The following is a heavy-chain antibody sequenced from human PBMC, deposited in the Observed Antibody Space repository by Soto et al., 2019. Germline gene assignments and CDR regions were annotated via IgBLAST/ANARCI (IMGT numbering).Heavy chain of an antibody. CDR2: TYYRSKWYN. Sequence: SQTLSLTCAISGDSVSINSAAWNWIRQSPSRGLEWLGRTYYRSKWYNDYAVSVKSRITINPDTSKNQFSLQLNSVTPEDTAVYYCARVADNWNDVGYYYGMDVWGQGTTVTVSS. CDR3: ARVADNWNDVGYYYGMDV. J-gene: IGHJ6*02. D-gene: IGHD1-20*01. CDR1: GDSVSINSAA. V-gene: IGHV6-1*01.